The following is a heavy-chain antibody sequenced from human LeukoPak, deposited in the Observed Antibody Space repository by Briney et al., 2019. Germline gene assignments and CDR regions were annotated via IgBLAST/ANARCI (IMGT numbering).Heavy chain of an antibody. CDR3: ARQLVFCSSTSCPPRGFDY. CDR1: GASINRNTYY. D-gene: IGHD2-2*01. Sequence: SETLSLTCTVSGASINRNTYYWGWIRQPPGKGLEYIGSIYYNGRTYYNPSLKSRLTISIDTSKNQFSLKLSSVTAANTAVYYCARQLVFCSSTSCPPRGFDYWGQGTLVTVSS. J-gene: IGHJ4*02. CDR2: IYYNGRT. V-gene: IGHV4-39*01.